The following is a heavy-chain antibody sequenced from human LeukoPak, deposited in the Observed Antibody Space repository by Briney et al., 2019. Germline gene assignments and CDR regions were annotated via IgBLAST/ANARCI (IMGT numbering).Heavy chain of an antibody. CDR1: EYTGTTCD. J-gene: IGHJ6*03. CDR2: MNPNSGNT. CDR3: ARGQPLRYFDWLLYYYYYMDV. D-gene: IGHD3-9*01. Sequence: ASVTVSGTPSEYTGTTCDINWVRQAPAQGREWMGWMNPNSGNTGYAQKFQGRVTMTRNTSIGTAYMELSSLRSEDTAVYYCARGQPLRYFDWLLYYYYYMDVWGKGTTVTVSS. V-gene: IGHV1-8*01.